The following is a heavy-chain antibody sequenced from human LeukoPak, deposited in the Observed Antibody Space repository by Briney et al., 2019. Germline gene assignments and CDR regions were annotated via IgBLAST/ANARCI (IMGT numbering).Heavy chain of an antibody. V-gene: IGHV3-33*06. D-gene: IGHD3-22*01. CDR3: AKDRYYYDGSGYYPVGSDY. Sequence: PGGSLRLSCAASGFTFSSYGIHWVRQAPGKGLESVAVIWYDGSNKYYADSVKGRFTISRDNSKNTLYLQMNSLRAEDTAVYYCAKDRYYYDGSGYYPVGSDYWGLGTLVTVSS. CDR1: GFTFSSYG. J-gene: IGHJ4*02. CDR2: IWYDGSNK.